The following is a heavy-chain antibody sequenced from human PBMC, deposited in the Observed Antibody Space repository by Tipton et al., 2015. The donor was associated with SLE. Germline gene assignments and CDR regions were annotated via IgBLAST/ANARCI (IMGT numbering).Heavy chain of an antibody. CDR2: IYYGGSI. CDR3: ARSSADYGGSHFGS. CDR1: GDSISDGGYF. J-gene: IGHJ4*02. D-gene: IGHD4-23*01. V-gene: IGHV4-39*01. Sequence: TLSLTCAVSGDSISDGGYFWDWIRQTPGEGLEWIGHIYYGGSIHYNPSLRSRVSISVDPSKNQFSLELTSATAADTGVYYCARSSADYGGSHFGSWGRGILVTVSS.